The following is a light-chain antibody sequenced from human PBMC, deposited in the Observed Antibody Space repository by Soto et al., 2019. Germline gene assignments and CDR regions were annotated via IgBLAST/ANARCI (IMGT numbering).Light chain of an antibody. Sequence: PGERATLSCRASQSVSSHLAWYQQKPGQAPRLLIFGASRRATGIPDRFSGSGSGTDFTLTIRRLEPEDSAVYYCQQYGRSPAHFGGVTKAEIK. CDR3: QQYGRSPAH. J-gene: IGKJ4*01. CDR1: QSVSSH. V-gene: IGKV3-20*01. CDR2: GAS.